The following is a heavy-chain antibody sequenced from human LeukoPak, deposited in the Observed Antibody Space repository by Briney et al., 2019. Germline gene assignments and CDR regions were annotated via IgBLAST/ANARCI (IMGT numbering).Heavy chain of an antibody. J-gene: IGHJ3*02. V-gene: IGHV3-48*01. CDR3: ARGGPPYALDI. CDR1: GFNFASYS. Sequence: PGGSLRLSCVGSGFNFASYSLNWVRQAPGKGLEWISYISSTSGTIYYADSVKGRFTISRDNVKNSLFLQMNSLRVEDTAVYYCARGGPPYALDIWGQGTMVTVSS. D-gene: IGHD1-14*01. CDR2: ISSTSGTI.